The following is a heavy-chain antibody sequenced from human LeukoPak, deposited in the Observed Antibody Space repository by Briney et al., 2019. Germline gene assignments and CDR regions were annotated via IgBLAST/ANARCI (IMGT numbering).Heavy chain of an antibody. J-gene: IGHJ4*02. D-gene: IGHD6-19*01. Sequence: KAGGSLRLSCAASEFTFSDYYMSWIRQAPGKGLECVSYISYSSSTIYYADSVKGRFTISRDNAKNSLYLQMNSLRAEDTAVYYCARDPGSHNSSGWYDYWGQGTLVTVSS. V-gene: IGHV3-11*01. CDR1: EFTFSDYY. CDR3: ARDPGSHNSSGWYDY. CDR2: ISYSSSTI.